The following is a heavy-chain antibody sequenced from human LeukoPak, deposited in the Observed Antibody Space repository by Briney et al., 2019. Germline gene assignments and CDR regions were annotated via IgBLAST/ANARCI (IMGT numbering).Heavy chain of an antibody. D-gene: IGHD3-22*01. V-gene: IGHV3-30-3*01. CDR3: ARGSVEDYYDSSGHPIFFDY. J-gene: IGHJ4*02. CDR1: GFTFSSYA. CDR2: ISYDGSNK. Sequence: GGSLRLSCAASGFTFSSYAMHWVRQAPGKGLEWVAVISYDGSNKYYADSVKGRFTISRDDSKNTLYLQMNSLRAEDTAVYYCARGSVEDYYDSSGHPIFFDYWGQGTLVTVSS.